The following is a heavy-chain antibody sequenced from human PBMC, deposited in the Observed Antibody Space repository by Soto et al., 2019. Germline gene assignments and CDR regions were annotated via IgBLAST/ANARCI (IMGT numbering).Heavy chain of an antibody. D-gene: IGHD4-17*01. J-gene: IGHJ4*02. CDR2: INAGNGNT. V-gene: IGHV1-3*01. CDR1: GYTFTNYA. CDR3: ARDTGISIDY. Sequence: GASVKVSCKASGYTFTNYAMHWVRQAPGQRLEWMGWINAGNGNTRYSQKFQGRVTITRDTSAITAFMDLSSLRSDDTAVYYCARDTGISIDYWGQGTLVTVSS.